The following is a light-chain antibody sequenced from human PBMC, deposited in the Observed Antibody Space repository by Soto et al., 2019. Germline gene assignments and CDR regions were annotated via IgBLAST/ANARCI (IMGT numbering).Light chain of an antibody. V-gene: IGKV3-20*01. Sequence: EIVLTQSPGTLSLSPGERATLSCRASQSVSSNFLAWYQQKPGQAPRLLIYGASRRATGIPDRFGGSGSGTDFTLTISRLEPEDFPVYYCQQYGSPPWTFGQGTKVEIK. CDR2: GAS. J-gene: IGKJ1*01. CDR1: QSVSSNF. CDR3: QQYGSPPWT.